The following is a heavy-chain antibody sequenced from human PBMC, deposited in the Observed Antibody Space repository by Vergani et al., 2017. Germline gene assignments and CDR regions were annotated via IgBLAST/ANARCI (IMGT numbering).Heavy chain of an antibody. D-gene: IGHD6-19*01. CDR2: IRGSGGST. CDR1: GFTFSSYA. J-gene: IGHJ4*02. CDR3: AKARKAVAGTTYYFDY. V-gene: IGHV3-23*04. Sequence: EVQLVESGGGLVQPGGSLRLSCAASGFTFSSYAMSWVRQAPGKGLEWVSAIRGSGGSTYYADSVKGRFTISRDNSKNTLYLRMTSLRAEDTAVYYCAKARKAVAGTTYYFDYWGQGTLVTVSS.